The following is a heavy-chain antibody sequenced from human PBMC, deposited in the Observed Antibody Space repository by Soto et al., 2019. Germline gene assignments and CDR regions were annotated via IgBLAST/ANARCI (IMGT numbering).Heavy chain of an antibody. CDR3: ASGDVSSGYEDAFDI. D-gene: IGHD3-22*01. Sequence: SVKVSCKASGGTFSSYSISWVRQAPGQGLEWMGGIIPIFGTANYAQKFQGRVTITADKSTSTAYMELSSLRSEDTAVYYCASGDVSSGYEDAFDIWGQGTMVTVSS. J-gene: IGHJ3*02. CDR2: IIPIFGTA. V-gene: IGHV1-69*06. CDR1: GGTFSSYS.